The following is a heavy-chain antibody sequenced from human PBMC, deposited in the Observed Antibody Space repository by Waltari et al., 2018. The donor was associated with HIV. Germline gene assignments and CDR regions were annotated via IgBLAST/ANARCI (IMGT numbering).Heavy chain of an antibody. CDR2: SNQNSGNT. J-gene: IGHJ4*02. CDR1: GYTFTSYD. CDR3: AGGPTAIPPGGY. V-gene: IGHV1-8*01. Sequence: QVQLVQSGAEVKKPGASVKVSCKASGYTFTSYDINWVRQATGQGLEWMGWSNQNSGNTGYAQTVQDRGTMTRNNCISTAYIEPSSLRSEETAVYYWAGGPTAIPPGGYWGQGTLVTVSS. D-gene: IGHD5-18*01.